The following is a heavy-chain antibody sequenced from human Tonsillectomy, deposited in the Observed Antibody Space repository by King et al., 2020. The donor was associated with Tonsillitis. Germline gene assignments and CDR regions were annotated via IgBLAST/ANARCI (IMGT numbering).Heavy chain of an antibody. V-gene: IGHV3-7*01. CDR2: INVEGSTT. Sequence: VQLVESGGGLVQPGGSLRLSCVGSGFSFNNYLMSWVRQAPGKGLERVANINVEGSTTYHLDSVKGRFTFSRDNAKGSLYLQMNSLRVEDTAVYYCVRDLNPNVLTTYFDAFDMWGQGTMVTVSS. J-gene: IGHJ3*02. D-gene: IGHD3-9*01. CDR3: VRDLNPNVLTTYFDAFDM. CDR1: GFSFNNYL.